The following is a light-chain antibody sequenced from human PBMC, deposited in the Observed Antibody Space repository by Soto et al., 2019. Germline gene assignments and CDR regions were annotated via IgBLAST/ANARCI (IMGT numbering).Light chain of an antibody. J-gene: IGKJ2*01. V-gene: IGKV4-1*01. CDR2: WAS. CDR3: QQYYSTPYT. Sequence: DIVMAQSADSLAVSLGERASINCKSSQSVLYTSNNKNYLAWYQQTPGQPPKLLIYWASTRDSGVPDRFSGSGSGTDFTLTISSLQAEDVAVYYCQQYYSTPYTFGQGTNLEI. CDR1: QSVLYTSNNKNY.